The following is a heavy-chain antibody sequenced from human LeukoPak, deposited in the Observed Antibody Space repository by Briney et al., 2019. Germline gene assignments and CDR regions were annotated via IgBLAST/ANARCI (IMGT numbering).Heavy chain of an antibody. J-gene: IGHJ4*02. Sequence: GGSLRLSCAASGFTFSSYEMNWVRRAPGKGLEWVSYISSSGSTIYYADSVKGRFTISRDNAKNSLHLQMNSLRAEDTAVYYCARVNTYYYDSSPSWGQGTLVTVSS. D-gene: IGHD3-22*01. CDR3: ARVNTYYYDSSPS. CDR1: GFTFSSYE. V-gene: IGHV3-48*03. CDR2: ISSSGSTI.